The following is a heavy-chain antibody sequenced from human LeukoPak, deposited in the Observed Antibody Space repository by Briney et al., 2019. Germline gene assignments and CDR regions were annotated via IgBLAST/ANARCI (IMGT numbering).Heavy chain of an antibody. CDR3: ARSENYIPEDWFDP. V-gene: IGHV4-59*08. Sequence: SETLSLTCSVSGGSINRYYWSWIRQPPGKGLEWIGYIYYSGSTNYNPSLKSRVIISVDTSKNQFSLKLSSVTAADTAVYYCARSENYIPEDWFDPWGQGTLVTVSS. J-gene: IGHJ5*02. D-gene: IGHD5-24*01. CDR1: GGSINRYY. CDR2: IYYSGST.